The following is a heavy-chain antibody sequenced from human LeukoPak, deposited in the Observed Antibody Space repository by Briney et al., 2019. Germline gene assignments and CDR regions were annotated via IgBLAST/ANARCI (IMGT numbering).Heavy chain of an antibody. Sequence: PSETLSLTCTVSGGSINSYYWSWIRQPPGKGLEWIGYIYYTGRSTYNPSLESRVTISVDTSRNQFSLKLNSVTAADTAVYFCARRGYSDNDPLTWGQGTLVTVSS. V-gene: IGHV4-59*08. CDR3: ARRGYSDNDPLT. CDR2: IYYTGRS. J-gene: IGHJ4*02. D-gene: IGHD5-12*01. CDR1: GGSINSYY.